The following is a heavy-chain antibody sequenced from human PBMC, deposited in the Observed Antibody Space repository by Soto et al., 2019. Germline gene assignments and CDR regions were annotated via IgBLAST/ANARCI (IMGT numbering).Heavy chain of an antibody. CDR2: ITCNGGNT. J-gene: IGHJ6*02. CDR3: ARETLSFGSALDV. Sequence: GGSLRLSCAASGFRFDDYNINWVRQAPGKGLEWVSLITCNGGNTYYADSVKGRFTISRDGTTKSVSLQMTSLKTEDTGLYYCARETLSFGSALDVWGQGTTVTVSS. V-gene: IGHV3-43*01. CDR1: GFRFDDYN. D-gene: IGHD3-3*01.